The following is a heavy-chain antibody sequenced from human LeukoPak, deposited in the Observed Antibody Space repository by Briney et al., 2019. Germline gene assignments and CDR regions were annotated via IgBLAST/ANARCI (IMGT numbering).Heavy chain of an antibody. CDR3: AKWLLFNRYYYGIDV. D-gene: IGHD5-24*01. Sequence: PSETLSLTCTVSGGSISNSNYYWDWIRQPPGKGLEWIGTTYYSGSTYYNPSLKDRVTISVDTSKNQFSLRLSSVNPADTAVYYCAKWLLFNRYYYGIDVWGRGTMVTVSS. CDR2: TYYSGST. CDR1: GGSISNSNYY. J-gene: IGHJ6*02. V-gene: IGHV4-39*01.